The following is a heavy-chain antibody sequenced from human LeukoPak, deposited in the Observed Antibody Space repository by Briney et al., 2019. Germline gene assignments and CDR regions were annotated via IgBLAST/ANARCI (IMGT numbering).Heavy chain of an antibody. CDR2: INVVNGAI. V-gene: IGHV3-48*01. D-gene: IGHD3-10*01. Sequence: GGSLRLSCATSGFTLRYYQMNWVRQAPGKGLEWVSYINVVNGAIYYADSVKGRFTISGDIATNSVYLQMNSLRAEDTALYYCVRDGNRGYDMDVWGQGTAVTVS. CDR3: VRDGNRGYDMDV. CDR1: GFTLRYYQ. J-gene: IGHJ6*02.